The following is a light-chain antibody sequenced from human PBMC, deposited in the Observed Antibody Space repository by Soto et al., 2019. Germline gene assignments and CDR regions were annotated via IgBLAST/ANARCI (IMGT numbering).Light chain of an antibody. J-gene: IGLJ2*01. CDR3: AAWDESLNGVV. CDR2: SNN. CDR1: SSNIGSNT. Sequence: QSVLTQPPSASGTPGQRVTISCSGSSSNIGSNTVNWYQQIPGKAPKLLIYSNNQRPSGVHDRFSGSKSGTSASLAISGLQSEAEADYYCAAWDESLNGVVFGGGTKLTVL. V-gene: IGLV1-44*01.